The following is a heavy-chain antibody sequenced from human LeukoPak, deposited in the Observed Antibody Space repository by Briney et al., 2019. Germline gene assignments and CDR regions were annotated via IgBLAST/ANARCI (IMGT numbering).Heavy chain of an antibody. D-gene: IGHD2-2*01. J-gene: IGHJ3*02. Sequence: HPGGPLRLSCAASGFTFSSYAMSWVRQAPGKGLEWVSAISGSGGSTYYADSVKGRFTISRDNSKNTLYLQMNSLRAEDTAVYYCAKDQRRYCSSTSCLFEAFDIWGQGTMVTVSS. CDR2: ISGSGGST. CDR1: GFTFSSYA. CDR3: AKDQRRYCSSTSCLFEAFDI. V-gene: IGHV3-23*01.